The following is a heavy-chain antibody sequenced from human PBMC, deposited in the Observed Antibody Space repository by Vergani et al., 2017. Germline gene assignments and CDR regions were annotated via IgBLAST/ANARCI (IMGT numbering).Heavy chain of an antibody. CDR3: GRSYNIAEYYFDY. J-gene: IGHJ4*02. CDR1: GGSISSGGSY. Sequence: QVQLQESGPGLVKPSQTLSLTCTVSGGSISSGGSYWSWIRQHPGEGLEWIGFIYYSGSTYYNPSLKSRLSISVDMSKNQFSLTLSSVTAADPAVYYCGRSYNIAEYYFDYWGQGTLVTVSS. CDR2: IYYSGST. D-gene: IGHD5-24*01. V-gene: IGHV4-31*03.